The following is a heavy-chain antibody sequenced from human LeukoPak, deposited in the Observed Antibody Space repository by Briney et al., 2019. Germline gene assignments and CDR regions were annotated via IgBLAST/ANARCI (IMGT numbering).Heavy chain of an antibody. CDR2: IYYSGST. CDR3: ARNNWNDWNWFDP. Sequence: SETLSLTCTVSGGSISSSSYYWGWIRQPPGKGLEWIGSIYYSGSTNYNPSLKSRVTISVDTSKNQFSLKLSSVTAADTAVYYCARNNWNDWNWFDPWGQGTLVTVSS. V-gene: IGHV4-39*07. CDR1: GGSISSSSYY. D-gene: IGHD1-20*01. J-gene: IGHJ5*02.